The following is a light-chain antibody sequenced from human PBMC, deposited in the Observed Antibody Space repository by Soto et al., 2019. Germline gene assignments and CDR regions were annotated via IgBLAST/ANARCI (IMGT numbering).Light chain of an antibody. CDR3: QSYDSSLSGWV. V-gene: IGLV1-40*01. Sequence: QSALTQPPSVSGAPGQRVTISCTGSSSNIGAGYDVHWLQQLPGTAPRVLIYNNNNRPSGVPDRFSGSKSGTSASLAITGLQAEDEADYYCQSYDSSLSGWVFGAGTKLTVL. J-gene: IGLJ3*02. CDR1: SSNIGAGYD. CDR2: NNN.